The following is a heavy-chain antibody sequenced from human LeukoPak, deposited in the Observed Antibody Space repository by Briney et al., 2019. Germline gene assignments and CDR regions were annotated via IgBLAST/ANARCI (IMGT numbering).Heavy chain of an antibody. J-gene: IGHJ4*02. V-gene: IGHV1-18*01. Sequence: ASVKVSCKASGGTFSSYAISWVRQAPGQGLEWMGWISAYNGNTNYAQKLQGRVTMTRDTSTSTVYMELSSLRSEDTAVYYCARDGEYYDSRGSYFDSWGQGTLVTVSS. CDR2: ISAYNGNT. CDR1: GGTFSSYA. D-gene: IGHD3-22*01. CDR3: ARDGEYYDSRGSYFDS.